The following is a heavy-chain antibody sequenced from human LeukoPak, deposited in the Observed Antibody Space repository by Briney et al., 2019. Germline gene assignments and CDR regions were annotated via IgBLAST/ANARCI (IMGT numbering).Heavy chain of an antibody. D-gene: IGHD5-18*01. Sequence: QPGGSLRVSCAAAGFTFCSYVFNTMRQAPGKGLEWVSYISSSGRSIYYADSVKGRFTISRDNAKNSLYLQMNSLRAEDTAVYYYARVRIGLWSQDYWGQGTLVTVSS. V-gene: IGHV3-48*03. CDR2: ISSSGRSI. CDR1: GFTFCSYV. CDR3: ARVRIGLWSQDY. J-gene: IGHJ4*02.